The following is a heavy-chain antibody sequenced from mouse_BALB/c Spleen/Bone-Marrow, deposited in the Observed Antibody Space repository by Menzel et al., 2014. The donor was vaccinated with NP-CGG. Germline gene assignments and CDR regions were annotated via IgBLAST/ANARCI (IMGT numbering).Heavy chain of an antibody. V-gene: IGHV1-54*01. CDR3: ARYDGYFAY. J-gene: IGHJ2*01. CDR1: GYAFTDYL. D-gene: IGHD2-3*01. Sequence: QVQLQQSGAELVRPGTSVKVSCKASGYAFTDYLMEWLKQRPGQGLEWIGVINPGSGSTNYNEKFKDKATLTADKSSSTAYMQLSSLTSDDSAVYFCARYDGYFAYWGQGTILTVSS. CDR2: INPGSGST.